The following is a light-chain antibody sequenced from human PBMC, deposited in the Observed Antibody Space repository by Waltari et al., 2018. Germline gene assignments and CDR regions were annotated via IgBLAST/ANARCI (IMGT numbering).Light chain of an antibody. CDR2: KAS. CDR3: QQYNSLWT. J-gene: IGKJ1*01. V-gene: IGKV1-5*03. Sequence: DIQMTQSPSTLSASVGDRVTITCRASQSISFWFAWYQQKPGKAPKLLIYKASSLESGVPSRFSGSGSGTEFTLTISSLQPDDFATYYCQQYNSLWTFGQGTKVEIK. CDR1: QSISFW.